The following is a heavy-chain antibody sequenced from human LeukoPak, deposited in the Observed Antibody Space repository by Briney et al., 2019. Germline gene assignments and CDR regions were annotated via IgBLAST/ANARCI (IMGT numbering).Heavy chain of an antibody. J-gene: IGHJ3*02. V-gene: IGHV3-23*01. Sequence: RGASVRLSCGASGFTWSSYAMSWVRQAPGKGLEWVSSSGDNTRYADSVKGRFTISRDNSKNTLDLQMNGLRAEDTAVYYCAKSWRYYDSSNYYAFDIWGQGTMVTVSS. CDR1: GFTWSSYA. D-gene: IGHD3-22*01. CDR2: SGDNT. CDR3: AKSWRYYDSSNYYAFDI.